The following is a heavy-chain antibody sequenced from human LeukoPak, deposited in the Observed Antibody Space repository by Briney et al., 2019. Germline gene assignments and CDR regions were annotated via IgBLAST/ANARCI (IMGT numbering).Heavy chain of an antibody. CDR1: GFTFRIYW. Sequence: GGSLRLSCAASGFTFRIYWMSWVRQAPGKGLEWVATIKQDDSEKFYVDSVKGRFTVSRDNAKNSLYLQMNSLRGEDTAVYYCAGAVAAGDVGLDYWGQGALVTVSS. J-gene: IGHJ4*02. CDR2: IKQDDSEK. D-gene: IGHD6-13*01. V-gene: IGHV3-7*01. CDR3: AGAVAAGDVGLDY.